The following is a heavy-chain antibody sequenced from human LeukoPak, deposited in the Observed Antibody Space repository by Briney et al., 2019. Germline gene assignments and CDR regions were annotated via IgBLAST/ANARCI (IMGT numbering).Heavy chain of an antibody. CDR1: GGSISSGGYS. J-gene: IGHJ5*02. CDR3: ARGRLASATNWFDP. CDR2: IYHSGST. V-gene: IGHV4-30-2*01. Sequence: SETLSLTCAVSGGSISSGGYSWSWIRQPPGKGPEWIGYIYHSGSTYYNPSLKSRVTISVDRSKNQFSLKLSSVTAADTAVYYCARGRLASATNWFDPWGQGTLVTVSS. D-gene: IGHD3-3*01.